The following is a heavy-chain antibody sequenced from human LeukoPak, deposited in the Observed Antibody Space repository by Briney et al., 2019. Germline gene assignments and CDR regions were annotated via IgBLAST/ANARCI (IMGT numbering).Heavy chain of an antibody. CDR1: GGSFSGYY. D-gene: IGHD6-19*01. CDR3: ARGSPSRGIAVAGTGYFDY. Sequence: SETLSLTCAVYGGSFSGYYWSWIRQPPGKGLEWIGEINHSGSTDYNPSLKSQVTISVDTSKNQFSLKLSSVTAADTAVYYCARGSPSRGIAVAGTGYFDYWGQGTLVTVSS. CDR2: INHSGST. V-gene: IGHV4-34*01. J-gene: IGHJ4*02.